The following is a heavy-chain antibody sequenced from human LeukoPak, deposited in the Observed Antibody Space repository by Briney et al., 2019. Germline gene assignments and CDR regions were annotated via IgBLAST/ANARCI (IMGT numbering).Heavy chain of an antibody. CDR1: GFTFSSYS. CDR2: ISSSSSYI. Sequence: GGSLRLTFAASGFTFSSYSMNWVRQAPGKGLEWVSSISSSSSYIYYADSVKGRFTISRDNAKNSLYLQMNSLRAEDTAVYYCARDGGWNFGSNYYYYYMDVWGKGTTVIVSS. J-gene: IGHJ6*03. D-gene: IGHD1-7*01. V-gene: IGHV3-21*01. CDR3: ARDGGWNFGSNYYYYYMDV.